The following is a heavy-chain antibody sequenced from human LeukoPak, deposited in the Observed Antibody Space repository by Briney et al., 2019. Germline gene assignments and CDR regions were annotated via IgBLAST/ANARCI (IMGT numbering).Heavy chain of an antibody. Sequence: KTSETLSLTCTVSGGSISSSSYYWSWIRQPPGKGLEWVGYIYYDGSTNYNPSLKSRLTISVDVSKNQFSLKLNSVTAADTAVYYCAREDFGDYGMYYYYYIDVWGKGTTVTVSS. CDR2: IYYDGST. CDR3: AREDFGDYGMYYYYYIDV. V-gene: IGHV4-61*01. D-gene: IGHD4-17*01. CDR1: GGSISSSSYY. J-gene: IGHJ6*03.